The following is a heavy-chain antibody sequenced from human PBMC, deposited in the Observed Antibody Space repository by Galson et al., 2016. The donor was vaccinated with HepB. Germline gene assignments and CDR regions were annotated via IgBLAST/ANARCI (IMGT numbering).Heavy chain of an antibody. CDR2: NSYDGSDK. CDR1: GFIFNDYA. D-gene: IGHD2-8*01. Sequence: SLRLSCAASGFIFNDYAIHWVRQSPGKGLEWVTVNSYDGSDKYYADSVKGRFTISRDNSKKIVYLHMSSLRPDDTAVYYCAKIRLRPGHCSNVGCYIGAGFDNWGQGSLVTVSS. V-gene: IGHV3-30*18. CDR3: AKIRLRPGHCSNVGCYIGAGFDN. J-gene: IGHJ4*02.